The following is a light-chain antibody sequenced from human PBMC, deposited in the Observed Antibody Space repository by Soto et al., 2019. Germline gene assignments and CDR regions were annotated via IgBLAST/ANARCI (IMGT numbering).Light chain of an antibody. V-gene: IGKV3-20*01. J-gene: IGKJ3*01. Sequence: EIELTQSPGTLSLSPGDRATISCRASHSVSSSYLAWYQQKPRQALRLLIYGASGSATGIPDRCSSSGSATNFTLTISRLEPEDFAVSYCQQYDSSASYTFGPGTKVDIK. CDR1: HSVSSSY. CDR3: QQYDSSASYT. CDR2: GAS.